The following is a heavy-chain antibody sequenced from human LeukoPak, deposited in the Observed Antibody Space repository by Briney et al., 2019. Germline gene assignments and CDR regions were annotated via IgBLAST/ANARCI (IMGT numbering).Heavy chain of an antibody. J-gene: IGHJ4*02. V-gene: IGHV3-21*01. CDR1: GFTFSSYS. CDR2: ISSSSSYI. Sequence: GGSLRLSCAASGFTFSSYSMNWVRQAPGKGLEWVSSISSSSSYIYYADSVKGRFTISRDNAKNSLYLQMNSLRAEDTAVYYCARAETRIAVAGTWGQGTLVTVSS. D-gene: IGHD6-19*01. CDR3: ARAETRIAVAGT.